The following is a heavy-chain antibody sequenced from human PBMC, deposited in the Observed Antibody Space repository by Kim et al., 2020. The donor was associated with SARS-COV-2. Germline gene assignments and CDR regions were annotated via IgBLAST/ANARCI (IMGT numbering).Heavy chain of an antibody. V-gene: IGHV3-74*01. D-gene: IGHD3-3*01. CDR2: T. CDR3: ASDLGWILYDY. Sequence: TLYADSVRGRFTISRDNAKNTLYLQMNSLRAEDTAVYYCASDLGWILYDYWGQGTLVTVSS. J-gene: IGHJ4*02.